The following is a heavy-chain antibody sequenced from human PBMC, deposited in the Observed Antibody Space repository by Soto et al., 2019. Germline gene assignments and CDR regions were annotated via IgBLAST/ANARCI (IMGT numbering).Heavy chain of an antibody. D-gene: IGHD6-19*01. Sequence: PGGSLRLSCSASGFTFSSYAMHWVRQAPGKGLEYVSAISSNGGSTYYADSVKGRFTISRDNSKNTLYLQMSSLRAEDTAVYYCVLSYSSGWSLFDYWGQGTLVTVSS. CDR3: VLSYSSGWSLFDY. V-gene: IGHV3-64D*08. J-gene: IGHJ4*02. CDR2: ISSNGGST. CDR1: GFTFSSYA.